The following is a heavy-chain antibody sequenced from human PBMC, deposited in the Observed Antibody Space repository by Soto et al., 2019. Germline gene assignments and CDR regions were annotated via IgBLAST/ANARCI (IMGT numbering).Heavy chain of an antibody. Sequence: PGGSLRLSCTGSGFTFGAYPMSWFRQAPGKGLEWVGFIRTKAYSGTTQYAASVKDRFTISRDDSKSIADLHMNSLKTEDTAVYYCTRGRYSPPYYFDYWGQGTLVTVSS. D-gene: IGHD3-16*02. J-gene: IGHJ4*02. CDR3: TRGRYSPPYYFDY. CDR2: IRTKAYSGTT. CDR1: GFTFGAYP. V-gene: IGHV3-49*03.